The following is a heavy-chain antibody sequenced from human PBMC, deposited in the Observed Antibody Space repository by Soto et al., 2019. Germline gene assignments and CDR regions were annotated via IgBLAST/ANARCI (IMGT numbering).Heavy chain of an antibody. D-gene: IGHD1-26*01. V-gene: IGHV4-39*01. CDR1: GGSISRSTYY. CDR2: IFYSGST. Sequence: SETLSLTCTVSGGSISRSTYYWGWIRQPPGKGLEWIGSIFYSGSTYYNPSLKSRVTISVDTSKNQFSLKLSSVTAADTAVYYCARNQPSYATGNWFDPWGQGTLVTVSS. J-gene: IGHJ5*02. CDR3: ARNQPSYATGNWFDP.